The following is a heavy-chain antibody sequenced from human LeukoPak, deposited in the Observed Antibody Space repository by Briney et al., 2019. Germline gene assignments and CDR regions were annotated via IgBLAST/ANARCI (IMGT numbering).Heavy chain of an antibody. D-gene: IGHD3-3*01. Sequence: GGSLRLSCAASGFTFSSYWMHWVRQAPGKGLVWVSRINSDGSSTSYADSVKGRFTISRDNAKNTLYLQMNSLRAEDTAVYYCARHTITMAFDYWGQGTLVTVSS. V-gene: IGHV3-74*01. CDR1: GFTFSSYW. CDR3: ARHTITMAFDY. J-gene: IGHJ4*02. CDR2: INSDGSST.